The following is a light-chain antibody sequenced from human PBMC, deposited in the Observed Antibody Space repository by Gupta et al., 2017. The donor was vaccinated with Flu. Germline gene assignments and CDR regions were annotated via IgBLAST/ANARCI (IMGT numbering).Light chain of an antibody. CDR1: RSNIGSNT. CDR2: STD. Sequence: QSVLTQPPSVSGTPGPRVTISCSGSRSNIGSNTVNWYQQLPGSAPKVLMYSTDQRPSGVPDRLSGSKAGTSASLAISGLRSEDEADDYCAAWDDGLNGVVFGGGTKLTVL. CDR3: AAWDDGLNGVV. J-gene: IGLJ3*02. V-gene: IGLV1-44*01.